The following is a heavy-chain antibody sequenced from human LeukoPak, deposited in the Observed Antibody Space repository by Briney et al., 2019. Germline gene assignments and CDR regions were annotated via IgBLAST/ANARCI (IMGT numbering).Heavy chain of an antibody. D-gene: IGHD3-22*01. CDR3: ARDRRASDDSSGYNHFDY. J-gene: IGHJ4*02. V-gene: IGHV1-69*04. CDR2: IIPILGIA. Sequence: ASVKVSCKASGGTFSSYAISWVRQAPGQGLEWMGRIIPILGIANYAQKFQGRVTITADKSTSTAYMELSSLRSEDTAVYYCARDRRASDDSSGYNHFDYWGQGTLVTVSS. CDR1: GGTFSSYA.